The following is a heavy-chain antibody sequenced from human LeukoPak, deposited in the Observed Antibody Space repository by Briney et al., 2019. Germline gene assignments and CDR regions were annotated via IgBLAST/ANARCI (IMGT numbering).Heavy chain of an antibody. D-gene: IGHD1-26*01. J-gene: IGHJ3*02. CDR3: ARDTGIYPHYAFDI. CDR2: IYYSGST. V-gene: IGHV4-39*07. CDR1: GGSISSSSYC. Sequence: PSETLSLTCTVSGGSISSSSYCRGWIRQPPGKGLEWIGNIYYSGSTYYNPSLKSRVTISVDTSKNQFSLKLSSVTAADTAVYYCARDTGIYPHYAFDIWGQGTMVTVSS.